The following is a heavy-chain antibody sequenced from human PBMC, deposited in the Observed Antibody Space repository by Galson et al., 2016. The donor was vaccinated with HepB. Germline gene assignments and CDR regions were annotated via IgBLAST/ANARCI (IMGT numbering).Heavy chain of an antibody. CDR2: ISGPGHSK. CDR1: GFTFSNYV. D-gene: IGHD1-1*01. CDR3: AKAFTTADNFYQYGMDV. Sequence: SLRLSCAASGFTFSNYVMNWVRQSPGKGLEWVSRISGPGHSKDYADSVNGRFTISRDNSKNTLYLQIDSLRSDDTAVYYCAKAFTTADNFYQYGMDVWGKGTTATVSS. J-gene: IGHJ6*04. V-gene: IGHV3-23*01.